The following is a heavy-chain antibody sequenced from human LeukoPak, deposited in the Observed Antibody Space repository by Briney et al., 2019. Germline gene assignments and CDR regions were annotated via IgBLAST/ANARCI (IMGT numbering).Heavy chain of an antibody. V-gene: IGHV3-48*03. CDR2: ISSSGSTI. CDR1: GFTFSSYE. CDR3: AKDHDILTGLSWFDP. J-gene: IGHJ5*02. D-gene: IGHD3-9*01. Sequence: GGSLRLSCAASGFTFSSYEMNWVRQAPGKGLEWVSYISSSGSTIYYADSVKGRFTISRDNAKNSLYLQMNSLRAEDTAVYYCAKDHDILTGLSWFDPWGQGTLVTVSS.